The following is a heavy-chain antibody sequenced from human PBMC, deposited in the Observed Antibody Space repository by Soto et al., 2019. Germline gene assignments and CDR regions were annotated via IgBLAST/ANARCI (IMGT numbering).Heavy chain of an antibody. J-gene: IGHJ6*02. V-gene: IGHV4-31*03. CDR1: GGSMTSGDQC. D-gene: IGHD1-1*01. Sequence: SETLSLTCTVTGGSMTSGDQCWTWIRHRPGEGLEWFGYINHKGSLYYNPPLKSRVSMSVDTSKNQLSLNLSSVTAADTAVYYCARELHQRQGRNMDVWGQGTTVTVSS. CDR2: INHKGSL. CDR3: ARELHQRQGRNMDV.